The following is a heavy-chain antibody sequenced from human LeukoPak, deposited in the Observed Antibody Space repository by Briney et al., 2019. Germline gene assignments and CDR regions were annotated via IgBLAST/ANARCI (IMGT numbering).Heavy chain of an antibody. CDR1: GFTFSSYA. V-gene: IGHV3-23*01. CDR3: AKARYFDWLYPGNWFDP. CDR2: ISGSGGST. Sequence: GGSLRLSCAASGFTFSSYAMSWVRQAPGEGLEWVSAISGSGGSTYYADSVKGRFTISRDNSKNTLYLQMNSLRAEDTAVYYCAKARYFDWLYPGNWFDPWGQGTLVTVSS. D-gene: IGHD3-9*01. J-gene: IGHJ5*02.